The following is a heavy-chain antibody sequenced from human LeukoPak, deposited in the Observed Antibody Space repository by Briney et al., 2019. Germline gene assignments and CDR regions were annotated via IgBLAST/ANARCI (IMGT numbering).Heavy chain of an antibody. J-gene: IGHJ6*02. CDR2: INPNSGGT. D-gene: IGHD1-7*01. CDR1: GYTFTGYY. CDR3: ARPGIYGITGTTVPWWYYGMDV. V-gene: IGHV1-2*06. Sequence: ASVKVSCKASGYTFTGYYMHWVRQAPGQGLEWMGRINPNSGGTNYAQKSQGRVTMTRDTSISTAYMELSRLRSDDTAVYYCARPGIYGITGTTVPWWYYGMDVWGQGTTVTVSS.